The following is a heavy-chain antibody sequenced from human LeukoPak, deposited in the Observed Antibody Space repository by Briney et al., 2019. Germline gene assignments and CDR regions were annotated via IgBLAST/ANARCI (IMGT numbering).Heavy chain of an antibody. D-gene: IGHD3-10*01. CDR3: ARETPYGSGSYPFDY. V-gene: IGHV4-59*01. CDR2: IYSSGST. Sequence: SETLSLTCNVSGGSIRGYYWSWIRQPPGKGLEWIGYIYSSGSTNYNPSLKSRVTISVDTSKKQFSLKLSSVTVADTAVYYCARETPYGSGSYPFDYWGQGILVTVSS. CDR1: GGSIRGYY. J-gene: IGHJ4*02.